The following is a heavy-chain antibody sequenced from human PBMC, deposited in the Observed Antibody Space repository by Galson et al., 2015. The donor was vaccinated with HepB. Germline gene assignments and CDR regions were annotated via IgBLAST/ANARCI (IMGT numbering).Heavy chain of an antibody. Sequence: SETLSLTCTVSGGSVSSGSYYWSWIRQPPGKGLEWIGYIYYSGSTNYNPSLKSRVTISVDTSKNQFSLKLSSVTAADTAVYYCAVRFLEGYSNYYYGMDVWGQGTTVTVSS. CDR1: GGSVSSGSYY. CDR2: IYYSGST. CDR3: AVRFLEGYSNYYYGMDV. V-gene: IGHV4-61*01. J-gene: IGHJ6*02. D-gene: IGHD3-3*01.